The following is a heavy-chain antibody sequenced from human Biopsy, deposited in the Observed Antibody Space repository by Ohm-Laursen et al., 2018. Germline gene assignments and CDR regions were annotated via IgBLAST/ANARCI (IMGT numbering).Heavy chain of an antibody. D-gene: IGHD4-17*01. CDR3: TKDQDYGDYGMDV. CDR2: ISWNSDKI. CDR1: GFTFDDHA. V-gene: IGHV3-9*01. J-gene: IGHJ6*02. Sequence: SLRLSCTASGFTFDDHAMHWVRQPPGKGLEWVSGISWNSDKIGYADSVKGRFTISRDNAKNSLYLQMNSLRAEDTTFYYCTKDQDYGDYGMDVWGQGTTVTVSS.